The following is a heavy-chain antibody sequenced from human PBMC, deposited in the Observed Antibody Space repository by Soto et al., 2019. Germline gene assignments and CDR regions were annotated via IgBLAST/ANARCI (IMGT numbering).Heavy chain of an antibody. Sequence: QVQLVQSGAEVKKPGSSVKVSCKASGGTFNIYNINWVRQAPGQGLEWMGGILPIFGTTNYAQRFQGRLTIIADDSTNTAYMELSSLRSEDTAVYYCARHATGDSYYYCYGMDVWGQGTTVTVTS. CDR3: ARHATGDSYYYCYGMDV. D-gene: IGHD1-26*01. V-gene: IGHV1-69*01. J-gene: IGHJ6*02. CDR2: ILPIFGTT. CDR1: GGTFNIYN.